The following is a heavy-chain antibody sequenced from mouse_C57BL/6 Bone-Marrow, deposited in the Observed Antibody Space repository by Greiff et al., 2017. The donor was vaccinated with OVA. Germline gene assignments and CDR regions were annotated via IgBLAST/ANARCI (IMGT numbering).Heavy chain of an antibody. CDR1: GFNIKDDY. V-gene: IGHV14-4*01. CDR3: TTGTGYGYSAWCAY. D-gene: IGHD2-2*01. J-gene: IGHJ3*01. CDR2: IDPENGDT. Sequence: EVQLQQSGAELVRPGASVKLSCTASGFNIKDDYMHWVKQRPEQGLEWIGWIDPENGDTEYDSKFKGKATITADTSSNTAYLQLRSLTSEDTAVYYCTTGTGYGYSAWCAYWGQGTLVTVSA.